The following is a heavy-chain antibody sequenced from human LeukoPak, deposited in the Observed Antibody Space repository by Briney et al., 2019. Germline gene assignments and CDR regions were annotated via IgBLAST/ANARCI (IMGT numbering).Heavy chain of an antibody. D-gene: IGHD1-26*01. CDR3: ARTGGSYSGNDC. CDR2: IYYSGST. Sequence: SETLSLTCTVSGGSVSSGSYYWSWIRQPPGKGLEWIGYIYYSGSTNYNPSLKSRVTISVDTSKNQFSLKLSSVTAADTAVYYCARTGGSYSGNDCWGQGTLVTVSS. V-gene: IGHV4-61*01. J-gene: IGHJ4*02. CDR1: GGSVSSGSYY.